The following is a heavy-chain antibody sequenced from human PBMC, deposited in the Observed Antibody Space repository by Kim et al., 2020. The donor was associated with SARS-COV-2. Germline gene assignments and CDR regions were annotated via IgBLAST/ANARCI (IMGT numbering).Heavy chain of an antibody. CDR2: IDPDGNTA. D-gene: IGHD3-3*01. V-gene: IGHV3-74*01. Sequence: GGSLRLSCAASGFTFSTYWMHWVRQAPGKGLSCVSRIDPDGNTADCAASVKGRFTISRDNAKNTLYLQMNSLRAEDTAVYYCVRGSNAWRGVDYWGQGNLVTVSS. CDR1: GFTFSTYW. CDR3: VRGSNAWRGVDY. J-gene: IGHJ4*02.